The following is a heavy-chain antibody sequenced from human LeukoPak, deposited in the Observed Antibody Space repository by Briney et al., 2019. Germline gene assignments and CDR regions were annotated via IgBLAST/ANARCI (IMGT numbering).Heavy chain of an antibody. CDR3: ARVFRSSSKFDY. J-gene: IGHJ4*02. CDR2: IYYSGST. V-gene: IGHV4-39*07. CDR1: GGSISSSSYY. Sequence: PSETLSLTCTVTGGSISSSSYYWGWIRQPPGKGLEWIGSIYYSGSTYYNPSLKSRVTISVDTSKNQFSLKLSSATAADTAVYYCARVFRSSSKFDYWGQGTLVTVSS. D-gene: IGHD6-6*01.